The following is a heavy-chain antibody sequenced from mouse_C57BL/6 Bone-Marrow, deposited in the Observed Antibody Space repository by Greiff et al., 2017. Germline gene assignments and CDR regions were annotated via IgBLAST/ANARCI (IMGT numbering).Heavy chain of an antibody. Sequence: EVKLMESGGGLVQPGGSLKLSCAASGFTFSDYGMAWVRQAPRKGPEWVAFISNLAYSIYYADTVTGRFTISRENAKNTLYLEMSSLRSEDTAMYYCARVGTGYFDYWGQGTTLTVSS. CDR1: GFTFSDYG. V-gene: IGHV5-15*01. CDR3: ARVGTGYFDY. CDR2: ISNLAYSI. J-gene: IGHJ2*01. D-gene: IGHD3-3*01.